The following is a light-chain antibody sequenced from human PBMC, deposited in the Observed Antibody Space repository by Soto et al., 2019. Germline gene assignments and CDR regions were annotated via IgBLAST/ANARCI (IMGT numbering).Light chain of an antibody. CDR1: QTVSIY. CDR3: QQYDSLPLT. V-gene: IGKV1-33*01. CDR2: AAS. Sequence: IQMKQYPSSLSASVADRVTITCLASQTVSIYLNWYRQKPGKAPELLIFAASDLQTGVPSRFSGGGSGTDFALTISSLEPEDIATYYCQQYDSLPLTFGQGTRLEIK. J-gene: IGKJ5*01.